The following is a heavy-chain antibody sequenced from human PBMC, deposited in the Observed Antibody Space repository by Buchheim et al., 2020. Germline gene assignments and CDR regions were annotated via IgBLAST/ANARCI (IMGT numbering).Heavy chain of an antibody. D-gene: IGHD1-14*01. Sequence: QLQLQESGPGLVKPSQTLSPTCTLSGDSISSGGYSWSWIRQPPGKGLEWIGYIYHTGNTYYNPSLKSRIAMSIDKSRTQFSLNLSSVTAADTAVYYCARRNTQGLYFDYWGQGTL. CDR3: ARRNTQGLYFDY. CDR2: IYHTGNT. CDR1: GDSISSGGYS. V-gene: IGHV4-30-2*01. J-gene: IGHJ4*02.